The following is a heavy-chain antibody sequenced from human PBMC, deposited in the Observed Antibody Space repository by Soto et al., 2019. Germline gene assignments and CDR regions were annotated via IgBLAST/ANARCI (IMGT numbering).Heavy chain of an antibody. CDR3: ARGGGYCSGGSCYRWYFDY. J-gene: IGHJ4*02. D-gene: IGHD2-15*01. CDR1: GYTFTIYA. Sequence: ASVKVSCKASGYTFTIYAMHWVRQAPGQRLEWMGWINAGNGNTKYSQKFQGRVTITRDTSASTAYMELSSLRSEDTAVYYCARGGGYCSGGSCYRWYFDYWGQGTLVTVSS. CDR2: INAGNGNT. V-gene: IGHV1-3*01.